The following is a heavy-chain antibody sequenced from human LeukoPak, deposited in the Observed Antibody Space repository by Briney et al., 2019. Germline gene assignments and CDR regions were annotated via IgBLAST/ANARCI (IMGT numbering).Heavy chain of an antibody. D-gene: IGHD6-13*01. CDR3: ARDSDGAAQLDP. V-gene: IGHV4-4*07. Sequence: SETLSLTCTVSGGSISSYHWSWIRQPAGKGLEWIGHLFASGSTKYNPSLKSRVTISVDKSKNQFSLKLNSVTAADTAVYYCARDSDGAAQLDPWGQGTLVTVSS. CDR2: LFASGST. J-gene: IGHJ5*02. CDR1: GGSISSYH.